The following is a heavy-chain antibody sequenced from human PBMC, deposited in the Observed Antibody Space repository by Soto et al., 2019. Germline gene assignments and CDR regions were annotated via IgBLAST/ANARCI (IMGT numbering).Heavy chain of an antibody. CDR1: GFTLSDHY. D-gene: IGHD2-2*02. CDR2: VWYDGSEE. Sequence: VQLVESGGGLVQPGGSLRLSCAGSGFTLSDHYIDWVRQAPGKGLEWVSVVWYDGSEEYYADSVKGRFTISRDNSKNTLYLQMDSLGVDDTAVYFCARDRRWCNENSCYNTLYYAVDVWGQGTTVSVSS. J-gene: IGHJ6*02. CDR3: ARDRRWCNENSCYNTLYYAVDV. V-gene: IGHV3-33*08.